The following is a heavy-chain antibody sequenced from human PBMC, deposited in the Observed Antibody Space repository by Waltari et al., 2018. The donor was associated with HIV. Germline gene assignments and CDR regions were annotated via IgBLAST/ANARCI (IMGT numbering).Heavy chain of an antibody. D-gene: IGHD2-2*01. CDR3: ARGVCSSTSCPRKDAFDI. J-gene: IGHJ3*02. CDR2: IYYSGST. CDR1: GGSISNYY. V-gene: IGHV4-59*01. Sequence: QVQLRESGPGLVKPSETLSRNCTLSGGSISNYYWTWIRQPAGQALEWIGYIYYSGSTTYNPTLKSRVTISVDTSKSQFSLKLISVTAADTAIYYCARGVCSSTSCPRKDAFDIWGQGTMITVSS.